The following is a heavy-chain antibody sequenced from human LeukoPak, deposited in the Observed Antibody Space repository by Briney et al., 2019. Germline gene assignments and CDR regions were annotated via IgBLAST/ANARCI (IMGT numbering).Heavy chain of an antibody. J-gene: IGHJ4*02. CDR3: ARDTVLTGYYYFDY. V-gene: IGHV3-21*01. CDR2: ISSSSSYI. Sequence: GGSLRLSCAASGFTFSSYSMNWVRQAPGKGLEWVSSISSSSSYIYYADSVKGRFTISRDNAKNSLYLQMNSLRAEDTAVYYCARDTVLTGYYYFDYWGQGTLVTVSS. CDR1: GFTFSSYS. D-gene: IGHD3-9*01.